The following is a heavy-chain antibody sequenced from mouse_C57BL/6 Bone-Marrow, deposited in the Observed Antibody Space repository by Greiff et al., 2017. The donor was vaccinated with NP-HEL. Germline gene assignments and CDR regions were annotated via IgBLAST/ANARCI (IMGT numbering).Heavy chain of an antibody. D-gene: IGHD2-10*01. J-gene: IGHJ4*01. CDR3: ARDAPYLDY. V-gene: IGHV7-1*01. Sequence: EVQWVDSGGGLVQSGRSLRLSCAPSGFPFSDFYMEWVRHAPGKGLEWIAASRNKANDYKTAYSASVKGRFIVSRDTSQSILYRQMNALRAENTAIYYCARDAPYLDYWGQGTSVTVSS. CDR1: GFPFSDFY. CDR2: SRNKANDYKT.